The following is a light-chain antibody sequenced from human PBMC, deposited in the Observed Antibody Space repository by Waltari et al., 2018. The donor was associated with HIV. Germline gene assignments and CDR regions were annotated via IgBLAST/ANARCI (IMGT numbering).Light chain of an antibody. CDR3: QQYDNVPFT. Sequence: DTQMTQSPSSLSASVGDRVTITCQASQGISNYLNWYQEKPGKAPKLLIHDASKWETGVPSRFRGSGSGTDFTFTITSLQPEDVGRYYCQQYDNVPFTFGPGTRVDMK. CDR1: QGISNY. V-gene: IGKV1-33*01. J-gene: IGKJ3*01. CDR2: DAS.